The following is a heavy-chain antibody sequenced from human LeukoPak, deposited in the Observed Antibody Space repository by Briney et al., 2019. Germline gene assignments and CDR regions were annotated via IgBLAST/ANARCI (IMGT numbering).Heavy chain of an antibody. D-gene: IGHD6-13*01. V-gene: IGHV4-31*03. Sequence: SETLSLTCTVSGGSISISGYYWTWIRQHPGKGLEWVGYIDNSGTTYYNPSLKSRVTISADTSKNQFSLRLSSVTAADTAVYYCARDQYISSFRYYGMDVWGQGTTVTVSS. CDR1: GGSISISGYY. CDR2: IDNSGTT. CDR3: ARDQYISSFRYYGMDV. J-gene: IGHJ6*02.